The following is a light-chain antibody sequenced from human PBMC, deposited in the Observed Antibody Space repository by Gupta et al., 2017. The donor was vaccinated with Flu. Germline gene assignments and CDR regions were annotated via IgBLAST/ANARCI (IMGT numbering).Light chain of an antibody. CDR3: QVWDTASDHWL. V-gene: IGLV3-21*01. CDR2: DDD. Sequence: GGNNIGSETVHWYQQKPGQAPVLVLYDDDFRPSRIPERFSGSNSGNTATLTIRRVEAGDEADYYCQVWDTASDHWLFGAGTALT. CDR1: NIGSET. J-gene: IGLJ3*02.